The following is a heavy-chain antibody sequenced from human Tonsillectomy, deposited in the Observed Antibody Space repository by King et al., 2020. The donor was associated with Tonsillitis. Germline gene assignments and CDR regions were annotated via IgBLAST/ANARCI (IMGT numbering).Heavy chain of an antibody. CDR3: AKDHYYGSGTYPDY. CDR1: GFIFSSSA. CDR2: ISAGGGGT. V-gene: IGHV3-23*04. Sequence: VQLVESGGGLVQPGGSLRLSCAASGFIFSSSAMSWVRQAPGKGLEWVSAISAGGGGTYYADSVKGRFTISRENSKNTLYLQMNSLRAEDTAVYYCAKDHYYGSGTYPDYWGQGTLVPVSS. J-gene: IGHJ4*02. D-gene: IGHD3-10*01.